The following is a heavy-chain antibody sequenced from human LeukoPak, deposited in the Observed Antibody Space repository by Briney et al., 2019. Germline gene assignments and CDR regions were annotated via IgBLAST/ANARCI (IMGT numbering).Heavy chain of an antibody. Sequence: GGSLRLSCAASGFTFSSYAMHWVRQAPGQGLEWVAVISYDGSNKYYADSVKGRFTISRDNSKNTLYLQMNSLRAEDTAVYYCARKETAAAGAFDYWGQGTLVTVSS. V-gene: IGHV3-30*01. J-gene: IGHJ4*02. D-gene: IGHD6-13*01. CDR3: ARKETAAAGAFDY. CDR2: ISYDGSNK. CDR1: GFTFSSYA.